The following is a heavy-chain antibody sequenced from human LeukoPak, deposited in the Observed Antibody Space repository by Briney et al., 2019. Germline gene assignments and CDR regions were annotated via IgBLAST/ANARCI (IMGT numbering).Heavy chain of an antibody. CDR3: ARALGSGSYYRGGWDY. V-gene: IGHV3-48*04. CDR2: ISSSGSTI. J-gene: IGHJ4*02. D-gene: IGHD3-10*01. Sequence: TGGSLRLSCAASGFSFSSYGMHWVRQAPGKGLEWVSYISSSGSTIYYADSVKGRFTISRDNVKNSLYLQMNSLRAEDTAVYYCARALGSGSYYRGGWDYWGQGTLVTVSS. CDR1: GFSFSSYG.